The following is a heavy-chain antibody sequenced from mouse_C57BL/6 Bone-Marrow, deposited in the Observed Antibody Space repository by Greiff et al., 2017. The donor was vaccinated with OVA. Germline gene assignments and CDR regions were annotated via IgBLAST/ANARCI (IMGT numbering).Heavy chain of an antibody. CDR3: ARLGDYDWFAY. Sequence: QVQLQQPGAELVKPGASVKLSCKASGYTFTSYWMHWVKQRPGQGLEWIGMIHPNSGSTNYNEKFKSKATLTLDKSSSTAYMQLSSLTSEDSAVYYCARLGDYDWFAYWGQGTLVTVSA. J-gene: IGHJ3*01. D-gene: IGHD2-4*01. CDR2: IHPNSGST. V-gene: IGHV1-64*01. CDR1: GYTFTSYW.